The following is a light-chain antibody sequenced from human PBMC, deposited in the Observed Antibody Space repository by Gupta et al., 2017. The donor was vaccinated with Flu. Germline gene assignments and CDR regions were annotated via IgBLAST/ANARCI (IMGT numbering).Light chain of an antibody. V-gene: IGLV3-10*03. CDR3: YAEASSDIWV. J-gene: IGLJ3*02. Sequence: GTSTRITCTGDVWYNKYVYWHHPKTGQAPLMVIYDNRSRAAGIPDSFSESSSGTAATMTIREAEEEDEDDYYCYAEASSDIWVFGGGTKLTVL. CDR2: DNR. CDR1: VWYNKY.